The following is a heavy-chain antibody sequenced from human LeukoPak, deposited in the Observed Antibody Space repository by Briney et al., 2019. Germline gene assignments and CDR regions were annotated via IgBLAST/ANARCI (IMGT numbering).Heavy chain of an antibody. V-gene: IGHV3-66*02. J-gene: IGHJ4*02. D-gene: IGHD2-2*01. CDR1: GFTVTTKY. CDR2: IYSGGST. CDR3: ASYRSTQLY. Sequence: GGSLRLSCAPSGFTVTTKYISSARLAPGGWLEWVSVIYSGGSTYYADSVKGRFTISRDNSKNTLYLQMNSLRAEDTAVYYCASYRSTQLYWGQGTLVTVSS.